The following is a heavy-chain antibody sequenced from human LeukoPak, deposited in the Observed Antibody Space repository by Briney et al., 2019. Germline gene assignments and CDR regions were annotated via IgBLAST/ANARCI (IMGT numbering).Heavy chain of an antibody. J-gene: IGHJ4*02. CDR1: GFTFSSYA. Sequence: GRSLRLSCAASGFTFSSYAMHWVRQAPGKGLEWVAVISYDGSNKYYADSVKGRFTISRDNSKNTLYLQMNSLRAEDTAVYYCAKDLGYCSSTSCYIRGFDYWGQGTLVTVSS. CDR3: AKDLGYCSSTSCYIRGFDY. D-gene: IGHD2-2*02. V-gene: IGHV3-30-3*01. CDR2: ISYDGSNK.